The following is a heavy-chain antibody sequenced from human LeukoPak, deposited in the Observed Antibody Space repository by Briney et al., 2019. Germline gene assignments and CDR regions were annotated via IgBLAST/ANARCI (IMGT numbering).Heavy chain of an antibody. V-gene: IGHV1-8*01. Sequence: ASVRVSCKASGYTFTSYDINWVRQATGQGLEWMGWMNPNSGNTGYAQKFQGRVTMTRNTSISTAYMELSSLRSEDTAVYYCARATMGRTYYYDSSEDGMDVWGQGTTVTVSS. CDR1: GYTFTSYD. CDR2: MNPNSGNT. CDR3: ARATMGRTYYYDSSEDGMDV. J-gene: IGHJ6*02. D-gene: IGHD3-22*01.